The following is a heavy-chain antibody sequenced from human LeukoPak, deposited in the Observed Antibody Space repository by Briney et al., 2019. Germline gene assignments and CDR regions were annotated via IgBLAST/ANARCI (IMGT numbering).Heavy chain of an antibody. J-gene: IGHJ5*02. V-gene: IGHV4-4*07. CDR2: IYTSGST. D-gene: IGHD6-13*01. Sequence: SETLSLTCTVSGSSISSYYWSWIRQPAGKGLEWIGRIYTSGSTNYNPSLKSRVTMSVDTSKNQFSLKLSSVTAADTAVYYCAREGSSSWYFNWFDPWGQGTLVTVSS. CDR3: AREGSSSWYFNWFDP. CDR1: GSSISSYY.